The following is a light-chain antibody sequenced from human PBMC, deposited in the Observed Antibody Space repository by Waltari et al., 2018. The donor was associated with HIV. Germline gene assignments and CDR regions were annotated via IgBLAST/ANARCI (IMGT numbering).Light chain of an antibody. J-gene: IGKJ3*01. CDR1: QSVNNNY. CDR2: GAS. V-gene: IGKV3-20*01. CDR3: QQAHSSPFT. Sequence: EIVLTQSPGTLSLSPGERATLSCRASQSVNNNYIAWYQQKLGQAPRLLIYGASSRATDIPDRFSGSGSGTDFTLTISRLEPEDFATYYCQQAHSSPFTFGPGTTVHIK.